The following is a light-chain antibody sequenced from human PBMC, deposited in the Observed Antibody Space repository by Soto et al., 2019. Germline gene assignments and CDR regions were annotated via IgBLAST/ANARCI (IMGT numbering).Light chain of an antibody. CDR1: QTVRNNY. J-gene: IGKJ4*01. CDR3: QQFSSYPLT. CDR2: DAS. Sequence: EILLAQSPGTLALSPREKATLSRRASQTVRNNYLAWYQQKPGQAPRLLIYDASSRATGIPDRFSGGGSGTDFTLTISRLEPEDFAVYYCQQFSSYPLTFGGGTKVDI. V-gene: IGKV3-20*01.